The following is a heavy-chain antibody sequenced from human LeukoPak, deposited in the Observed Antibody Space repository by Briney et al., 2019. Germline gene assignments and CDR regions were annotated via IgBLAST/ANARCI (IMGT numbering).Heavy chain of an antibody. CDR1: GFTFSSYA. V-gene: IGHV3-23*01. Sequence: PGGSLRLSCAASGFTFSSYAMTWVRQAPGKGLEWVSIISGSGGYTNHADSVKGRFTISRDNSKNTLYLQMNSLRAEDTAVYYCARDRVGVQVPAANTNWFDPWGQGTLVTVSS. J-gene: IGHJ5*02. CDR2: ISGSGGYT. CDR3: ARDRVGVQVPAANTNWFDP. D-gene: IGHD2-2*01.